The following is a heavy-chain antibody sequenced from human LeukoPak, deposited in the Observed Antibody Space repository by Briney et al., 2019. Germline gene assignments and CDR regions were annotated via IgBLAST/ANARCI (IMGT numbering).Heavy chain of an antibody. J-gene: IGHJ4*02. Sequence: GGSLRLSCVASGFTFSSYWMHWVRQAPGKGLEWVSSISSSSSYIYYADSVKGRFTISRDNSKNTLYLQMNSLRAEDTAVYYCAKGGDYYGSGSPPDYWGQGTLVTVSS. D-gene: IGHD3-10*01. CDR2: ISSSSSYI. CDR3: AKGGDYYGSGSPPDY. CDR1: GFTFSSYW. V-gene: IGHV3-21*01.